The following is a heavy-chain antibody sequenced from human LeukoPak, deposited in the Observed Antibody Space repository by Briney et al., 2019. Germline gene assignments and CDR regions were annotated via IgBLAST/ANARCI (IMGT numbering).Heavy chain of an antibody. J-gene: IGHJ4*02. CDR2: IYYSGST. V-gene: IGHV4-59*12. CDR1: GGTISSYY. D-gene: IGHD2-21*01. Sequence: SETLSLTCTVSGGTISSYYWSWIRQPPGKGLEWIGNIYYSGSTNYNPSLKSRVTISVDTSQSQFSLKLSSVTAADTAVYYCAKEYSQFESTSPLDYWGQGTLVTVSS. CDR3: AKEYSQFESTSPLDY.